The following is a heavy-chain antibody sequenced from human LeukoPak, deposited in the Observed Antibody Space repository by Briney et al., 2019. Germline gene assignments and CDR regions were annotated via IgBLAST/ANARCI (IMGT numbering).Heavy chain of an antibody. CDR2: IYFTGTT. CDR1: GGSINSNNHY. Sequence: SETLSLTCTVSGGSINSNNHYWGWIRQPPGRGLEWIGSIYFTGTTYYNPSLKSRITISVDTSKNQFSLKLTSVTAADTAVYYCARDKSGGSRDGYPSSWGQGTLVTVSS. CDR3: ARDKSGGSRDGYPSS. J-gene: IGHJ4*02. V-gene: IGHV4-39*07. D-gene: IGHD5-24*01.